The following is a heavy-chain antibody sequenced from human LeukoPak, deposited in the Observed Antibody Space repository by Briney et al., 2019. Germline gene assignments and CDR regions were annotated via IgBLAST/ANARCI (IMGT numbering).Heavy chain of an antibody. CDR1: GYTFTGYY. V-gene: IGHV1-2*02. CDR3: ARDLSRGYDFFDY. J-gene: IGHJ4*02. Sequence: ASVKVSCKASGYTFTGYYMHWVRQAPGQGLEWMGWINPNSGGTNYAQKFQGRVTMTRDTSISTAYMELSRLRSDDTAVCYCARDLSRGYDFFDYWGQGTLATVSS. D-gene: IGHD5-12*01. CDR2: INPNSGGT.